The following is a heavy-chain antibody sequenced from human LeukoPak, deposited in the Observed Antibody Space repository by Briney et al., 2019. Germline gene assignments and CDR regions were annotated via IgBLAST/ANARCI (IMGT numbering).Heavy chain of an antibody. V-gene: IGHV1-2*02. CDR2: INTNSGDT. CDR3: AREWELATTGNYYYYYGMDV. D-gene: IGHD1-26*01. Sequence: ASVKVACKASGYIFTGYYMHWVRQAPGQGLEWMGSINTNSGDTNYGQKFQGRVTMTRDTSISTAYMEVTSLRADDTAVYYCAREWELATTGNYYYYYGMDVWGQGTTVTVSS. J-gene: IGHJ6*02. CDR1: GYIFTGYY.